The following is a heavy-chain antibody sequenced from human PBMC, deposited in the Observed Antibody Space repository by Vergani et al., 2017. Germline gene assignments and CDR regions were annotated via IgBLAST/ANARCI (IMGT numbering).Heavy chain of an antibody. CDR2: ISAQTGNT. V-gene: IGHV1-18*01. Sequence: QVQLVQSGAEVKKPGSSVKVSCKASGGTFSSYAISWVRQAPGQGLEWVGWISAQTGNTKSAQKLQGRVTRTTDTSTTTAYMELRSLRSDDTAVYYCARDKLEYNSPRWNYWGQGSLVIVSS. J-gene: IGHJ4*02. CDR1: GGTFSSYA. CDR3: ARDKLEYNSPRWNY. D-gene: IGHD1-14*01.